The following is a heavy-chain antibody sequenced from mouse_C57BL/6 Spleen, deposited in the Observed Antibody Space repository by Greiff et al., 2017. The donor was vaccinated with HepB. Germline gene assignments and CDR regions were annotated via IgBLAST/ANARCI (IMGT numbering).Heavy chain of an antibody. CDR3: ARGGLLPLYAMDY. CDR2: ISYSGST. V-gene: IGHV3-1*01. CDR1: GYSITSGYD. J-gene: IGHJ4*01. Sequence: VQLKESGPGMVKPSQSLSLTCTVTGYSITSGYDWHWIRHFPGNKLEWMGYISYSGSTNYNPSLKSRISTTHDTSKNHFFLKLNSVTTEDTATYYCARGGLLPLYAMDYWGQGTSVTVSS. D-gene: IGHD2-3*01.